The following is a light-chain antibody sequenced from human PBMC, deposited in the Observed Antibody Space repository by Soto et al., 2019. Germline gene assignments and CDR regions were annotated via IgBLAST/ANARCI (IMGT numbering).Light chain of an antibody. Sequence: DILMTQSPDSLAVSLGERATINCKSSQSVLFSSDNKNYLAWYQQKAGQPPKLLIYWASTRESGVPDRFSGSGSGTDFTLTISILQAEDAAVYYCQQFYNTPQTFGQGTKLEI. CDR2: WAS. V-gene: IGKV4-1*01. J-gene: IGKJ2*01. CDR3: QQFYNTPQT. CDR1: QSVLFSSDNKNY.